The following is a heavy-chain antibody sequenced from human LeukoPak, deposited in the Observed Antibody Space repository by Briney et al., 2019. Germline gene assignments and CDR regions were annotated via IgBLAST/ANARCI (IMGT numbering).Heavy chain of an antibody. CDR2: IYPSDSDT. CDR1: GYSFTSYW. D-gene: IGHD1-1*01. Sequence: GQSLKISCKTSGYSFTSYWIGWVRQMPGKGLEWTGIIYPSDSDTRYSPSFQGLVTISADRSITTAYLQLSSLKASDTAIYYCARRLKISQGGTTDYWGQRTLVGVSS. V-gene: IGHV5-51*01. CDR3: ARRLKISQGGTTDY. J-gene: IGHJ4*02.